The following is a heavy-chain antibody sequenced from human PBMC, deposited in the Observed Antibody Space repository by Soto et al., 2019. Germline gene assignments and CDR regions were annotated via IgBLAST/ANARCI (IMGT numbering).Heavy chain of an antibody. J-gene: IGHJ4*02. CDR2: ISSSSSTI. CDR3: AKDFGIVGATSADY. V-gene: IGHV3-48*01. D-gene: IGHD1-26*01. Sequence: PGGSLRLSCAASGFTFSSYSMNWVRQAPGKGLEWVSYISSSSSTIYYADSVKGRFTISRDNAKNSLYLQMNSLRAEDTAVYYCAKDFGIVGATSADYWGQGTVVTVSS. CDR1: GFTFSSYS.